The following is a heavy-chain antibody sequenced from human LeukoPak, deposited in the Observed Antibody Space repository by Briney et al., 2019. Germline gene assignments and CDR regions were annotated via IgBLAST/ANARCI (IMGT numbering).Heavy chain of an antibody. J-gene: IGHJ4*02. CDR1: GGSISSYY. Sequence: PSETLSLTCTLSGGSISSYYWSWIRQPPGKGLEWIGYIYYSGSTNYNPSLKSRVTISVDTSKNQFSLKLSSVTAADTAVYYCARGGISGVPCDYWGQGTLVTVSS. V-gene: IGHV4-59*01. D-gene: IGHD3-16*01. CDR2: IYYSGST. CDR3: ARGGISGVPCDY.